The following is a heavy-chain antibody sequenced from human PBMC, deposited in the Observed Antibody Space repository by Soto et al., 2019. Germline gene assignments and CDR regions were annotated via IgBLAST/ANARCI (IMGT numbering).Heavy chain of an antibody. CDR2: IYYSGST. CDR3: ARRLAVTGTLEYYFDY. J-gene: IGHJ4*02. V-gene: IGHV4-39*01. Sequence: SETLSLTCTVSGGSISSGDYYWGWIRQPPGKGLEWIGNIYYSGSTYYNPSLQSRVTISVDTSKNQFSLRLNSVTASDTAVYYCARRLAVTGTLEYYFDYWGQESLVTVSS. CDR1: GGSISSGDYY. D-gene: IGHD6-19*01.